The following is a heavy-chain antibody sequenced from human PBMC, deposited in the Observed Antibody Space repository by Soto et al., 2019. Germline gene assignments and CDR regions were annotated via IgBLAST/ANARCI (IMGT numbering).Heavy chain of an antibody. D-gene: IGHD6-19*01. CDR3: ATGGGWLFDS. Sequence: PSETLSLTCTVSGGSISSYYWSWIRQPPGKGLEWIGYIYYSGTTNYNPSLRSRVTISVDTSKKQFSLKLTSVTAADTAVYFCATGGGWLFDSWGQGTLVTVSS. CDR2: IYYSGTT. V-gene: IGHV4-59*01. CDR1: GGSISSYY. J-gene: IGHJ4*02.